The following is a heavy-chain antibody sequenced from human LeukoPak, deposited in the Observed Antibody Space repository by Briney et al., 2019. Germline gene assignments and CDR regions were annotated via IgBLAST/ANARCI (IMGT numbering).Heavy chain of an antibody. CDR1: GFTFSSYW. J-gene: IGHJ3*02. D-gene: IGHD3-22*01. V-gene: IGHV3-7*01. Sequence: GSLRLSCAASGFTFSSYWMSWVRQAPGKGLEWVANIKQDGSEIYYVDSVKGRFTISRDNAKNSLYLQMNSLRAEDTAVYYCARDEAIYYDSSGHTTKDAFDIWGQGTMVTVSS. CDR3: ARDEAIYYDSSGHTTKDAFDI. CDR2: IKQDGSEI.